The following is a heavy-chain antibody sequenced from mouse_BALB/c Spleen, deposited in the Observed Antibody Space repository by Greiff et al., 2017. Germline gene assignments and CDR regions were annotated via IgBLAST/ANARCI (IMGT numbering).Heavy chain of an antibody. CDR1: GFTFTDYY. Sequence: EVKLVESGGGLVQPGGSLRLSCATSGFTFTDYYMSWVRQPPGKALEWLGFIRNKANGYTTEYSASVKGRFTISRDNSQSILYLQMNTLRAEDSATYYCARDMRGGDYYAMDYWGQGTSVTVSS. CDR2: IRNKANGYTT. V-gene: IGHV7-3*02. J-gene: IGHJ4*01. CDR3: ARDMRGGDYYAMDY.